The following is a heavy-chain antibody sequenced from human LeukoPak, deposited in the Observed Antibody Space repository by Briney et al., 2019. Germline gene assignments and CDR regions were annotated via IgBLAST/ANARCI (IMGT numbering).Heavy chain of an antibody. CDR2: ISSSGGGT. CDR3: AKVMIAFNAFDY. Sequence: GRSLRLSCAASGFTFSSYAMHWVRQAPGKGLEWVSTISSSGGGTFYADSVKGRFTISRDNSKNTLYLQMNSLTVEDTAVYYCAKVMIAFNAFDYWGQGTLVTVSS. V-gene: IGHV3-23*01. J-gene: IGHJ4*02. D-gene: IGHD3-22*01. CDR1: GFTFSSYA.